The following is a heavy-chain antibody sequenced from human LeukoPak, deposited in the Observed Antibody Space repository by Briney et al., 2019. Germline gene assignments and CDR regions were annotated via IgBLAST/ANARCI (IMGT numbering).Heavy chain of an antibody. D-gene: IGHD5-18*01. V-gene: IGHV3-30*04. CDR1: GFTFSSYA. CDR2: ISYDGSNK. Sequence: GRSLRLSCAASGFTFSSYAMHWVRQAPGKGLEWVAVISYDGSNKYYADSVKGRFTISRDNSKNTLYLQMNSLRAEDTAVYYCANVYSYANFDYWGQGTLVTVSS. CDR3: ANVYSYANFDY. J-gene: IGHJ4*02.